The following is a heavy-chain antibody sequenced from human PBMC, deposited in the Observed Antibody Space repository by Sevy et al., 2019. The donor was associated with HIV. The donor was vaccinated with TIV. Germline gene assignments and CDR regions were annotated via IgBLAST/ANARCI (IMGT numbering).Heavy chain of an antibody. J-gene: IGHJ4*02. Sequence: GGSLRLSCAASAFTFSSYAMHWVRQAPGKGLEWVAVISYDGNAKDYVASVKVRFTISRDNSKNTLYLQMNSLRIEDTAVYYCARAQGVLLWFGEFPLWGPGTLVTVSS. CDR1: AFTFSSYA. CDR2: ISYDGNAK. D-gene: IGHD3-10*01. V-gene: IGHV3-30*04. CDR3: ARAQGVLLWFGEFPL.